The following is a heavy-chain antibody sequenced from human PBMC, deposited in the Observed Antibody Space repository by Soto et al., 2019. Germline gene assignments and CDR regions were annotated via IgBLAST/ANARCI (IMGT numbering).Heavy chain of an antibody. CDR1: GGTFNTYT. J-gene: IGHJ3*01. CDR2: IIPMVTVT. CDR3: SIGSWSAETFDV. D-gene: IGHD2-2*01. V-gene: IGHV1-69*02. Sequence: QVHLIQSGAEVKKPGSSVKVSCKAAGGTFNTYTLIWVRQAPGHGLEWMGRIIPMVTVTNSAQKFQGRLTLTADKSTGTAFMELTRLRSDDTAVHYCSIGSWSAETFDVWGQGTMVTVSS.